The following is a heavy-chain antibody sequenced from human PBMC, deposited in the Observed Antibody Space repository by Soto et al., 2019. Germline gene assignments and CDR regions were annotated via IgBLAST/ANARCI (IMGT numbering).Heavy chain of an antibody. CDR1: GGSISSYY. CDR3: ARDIVVVPAAKPISYGDYRVFDY. D-gene: IGHD2-2*02. J-gene: IGHJ4*02. V-gene: IGHV4-59*08. CDR2: IYYSGST. Sequence: PSETLSLTCTVSGGSISSYYWSWIRQPPGKGLEWIGYIYYSGSTNYNPSLKSRVTISVDTSKNQFSLKLSSVTAADTAVYYCARDIVVVPAAKPISYGDYRVFDYWGQGTLVTVSS.